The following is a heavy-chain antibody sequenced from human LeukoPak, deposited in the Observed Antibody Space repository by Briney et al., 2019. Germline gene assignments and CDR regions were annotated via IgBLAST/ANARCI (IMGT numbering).Heavy chain of an antibody. V-gene: IGHV3-23*01. CDR2: ISGSGGTA. Sequence: GGPLRLSCGASGFTFSSNGMSWVRQAPGKGLEWVPAISGSGGTAYYADSVKGRFTISRDNSKNTLYLQMNSLRAEDTALYYCAKAGYTSSWPFDYWGQGTLVTVSS. D-gene: IGHD6-13*01. CDR1: GFTFSSNG. J-gene: IGHJ4*02. CDR3: AKAGYTSSWPFDY.